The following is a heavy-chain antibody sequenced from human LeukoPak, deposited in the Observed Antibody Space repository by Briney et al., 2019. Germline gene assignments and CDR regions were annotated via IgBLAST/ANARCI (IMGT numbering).Heavy chain of an antibody. CDR3: AKLSGHGDFSYYFYYVDV. CDR1: GFTVSSNY. V-gene: IGHV3-23*01. CDR2: ISGGGGTT. Sequence: GGSLRLSCAASGFTVSSNYMSWVRQAPGKGLEWVSTISGGGGTTYYADSVKGRFTISRDNSENTVYLQMNSLRAEDTAIYHCAKLSGHGDFSYYFYYVDVWGKGTTVIISS. J-gene: IGHJ6*03. D-gene: IGHD4-17*01.